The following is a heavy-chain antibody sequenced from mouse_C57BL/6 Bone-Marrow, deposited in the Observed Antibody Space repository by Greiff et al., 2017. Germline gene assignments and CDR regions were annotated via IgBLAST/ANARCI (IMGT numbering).Heavy chain of an antibody. CDR1: GFTFSSYG. Sequence: EVKLMESGGDLVKPGGSLKFSCAASGFTFSSYGMSWVRQTPDKRLEWVATISSGGSYTYYPDSVKGRFTISRDNAKNTLYLQMSSLKSEDTAMYYCARDDYDGYFDVWGTGTTVTVSS. J-gene: IGHJ1*03. CDR2: ISSGGSYT. V-gene: IGHV5-6*01. CDR3: ARDDYDGYFDV. D-gene: IGHD2-4*01.